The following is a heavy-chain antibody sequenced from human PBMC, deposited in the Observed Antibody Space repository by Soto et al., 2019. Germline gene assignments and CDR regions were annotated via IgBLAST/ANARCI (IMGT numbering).Heavy chain of an antibody. CDR1: AGSTSRYY. D-gene: IGHD3-9*01. CDR3: ARGGHPHYDILTGSPYWYFNL. Sequence: SETLSLICTLSAGSTSRYYWSSIRQPPGKGLKWIRYIFYSGKIDYNPSLKSRVTMSVDMSKNQISLKLTSVSAADPAVYYCARGGHPHYDILTGSPYWYFNLWGRSTLVTVSS. V-gene: IGHV4-59*01. CDR2: IFYSGKI. J-gene: IGHJ2*01.